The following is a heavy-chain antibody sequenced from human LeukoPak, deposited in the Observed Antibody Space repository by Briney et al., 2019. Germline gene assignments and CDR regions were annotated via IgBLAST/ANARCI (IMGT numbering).Heavy chain of an antibody. Sequence: ASVKVSCKASGYTFTGYYMHWVRQAPGQGLEWKGWINPNSGGTNYAQKFQGRVTMTRDTSISTAYMELSRLRSDDTAVYYCARDNQDSSSWYTFGWFDPWGQGTLVTVSS. V-gene: IGHV1-2*02. D-gene: IGHD6-13*01. CDR2: INPNSGGT. CDR3: ARDNQDSSSWYTFGWFDP. J-gene: IGHJ5*02. CDR1: GYTFTGYY.